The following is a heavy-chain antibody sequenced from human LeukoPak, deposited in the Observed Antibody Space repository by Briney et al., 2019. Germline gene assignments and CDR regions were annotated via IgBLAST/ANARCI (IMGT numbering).Heavy chain of an antibody. CDR1: GLTFKSYD. J-gene: IGHJ4*02. Sequence: GGSLRLSCAASGLTFKSYDLSGVRQAPGGGLDWVSGISGSGGSAFYADSVKGRCTSSRDNAKNTLSLQMNSLRAEDTAVYYCAKVSWSASDRHCWGQGTLVTVSS. CDR2: ISGSGGSA. V-gene: IGHV3-23*01. CDR3: AKVSWSASDRHC. D-gene: IGHD3-3*01.